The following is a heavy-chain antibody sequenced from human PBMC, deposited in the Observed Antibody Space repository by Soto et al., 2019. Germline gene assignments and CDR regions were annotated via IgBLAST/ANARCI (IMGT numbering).Heavy chain of an antibody. V-gene: IGHV4-59*08. CDR2: IHYSGST. Sequence: SETLSLTCTVSGGSLSSYYWSWVPQPPGKGLEWIGYIHYSGSTKYNPSLKSRVTISADTSKNQFSLKLSSVTAADTAVYYCARGHYDFWSGYFATIDYWGQGTLVTVSS. D-gene: IGHD3-3*01. J-gene: IGHJ4*02. CDR1: GGSLSSYY. CDR3: ARGHYDFWSGYFATIDY.